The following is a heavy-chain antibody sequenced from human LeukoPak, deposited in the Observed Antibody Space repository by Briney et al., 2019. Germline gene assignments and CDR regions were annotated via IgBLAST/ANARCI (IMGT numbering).Heavy chain of an antibody. D-gene: IGHD5-18*01. Sequence: NPSETLSLTCTVSGVSISSDYWCWIRQAPGKRLEWLAYLSRTGETGYNPSLQSRATISGDTSKTQFSLKLSSVPAADTAVYYCARLFRGYSYKLWREGGPDYWGQGTMVTVSS. CDR3: ARLFRGYSYKLWREGGPDY. V-gene: IGHV4-59*12. CDR1: GVSISSDY. J-gene: IGHJ4*02. CDR2: LSRTGET.